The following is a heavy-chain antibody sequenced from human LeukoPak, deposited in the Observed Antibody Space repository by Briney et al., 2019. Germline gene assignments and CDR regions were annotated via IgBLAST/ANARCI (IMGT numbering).Heavy chain of an antibody. V-gene: IGHV4-38-2*02. J-gene: IGHJ5*02. CDR1: GYSISSGYF. CDR3: ARRFLGSIFGNDGNWFDP. Sequence: PSETLSLTCTVSGYSISSGYFWGWIRQPPGKGLEWIGEIYHSGSTNYNPSLKSRVTISVDKSKNQFSLKLSSVTAADTAVYYCARRFLGSIFGNDGNWFDPWGQGTLVTVSS. CDR2: IYHSGST. D-gene: IGHD3-3*01.